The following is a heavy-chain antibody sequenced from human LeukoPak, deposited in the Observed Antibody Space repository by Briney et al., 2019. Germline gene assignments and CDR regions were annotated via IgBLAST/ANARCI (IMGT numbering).Heavy chain of an antibody. V-gene: IGHV1-8*01. J-gene: IGHJ4*02. CDR3: AAVCSGGSCDRLFDY. CDR2: MNPNSGNT. Sequence: GASVKVSCKASGYTFTSYDIKWVRQATGQGLEWMGWMNPNSGNTGYAQKFQGRVTMTRNTSISTAYMELSSLRSEDTAVYYCAAVCSGGSCDRLFDYWGQGTLVTVSS. CDR1: GYTFTSYD. D-gene: IGHD2-15*01.